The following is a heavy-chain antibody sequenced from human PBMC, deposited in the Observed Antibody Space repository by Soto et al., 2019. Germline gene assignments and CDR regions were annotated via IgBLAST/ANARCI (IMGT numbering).Heavy chain of an antibody. CDR2: ISYSGST. CDR3: ATMRTPATGLYYFDY. D-gene: IGHD1-7*01. CDR1: GGSISSGNYY. J-gene: IGHJ4*02. Sequence: QVQLQESGPGLVKPSQTLSLTCTVSGGSISSGNYYWSWIRQPPGKGLEWIGFISYSGSTYYNASLKGRVTISVDKSKNQFSLNLSFVTAADTAVYYCATMRTPATGLYYFDYWGQGTLVTVSS. V-gene: IGHV4-30-4*01.